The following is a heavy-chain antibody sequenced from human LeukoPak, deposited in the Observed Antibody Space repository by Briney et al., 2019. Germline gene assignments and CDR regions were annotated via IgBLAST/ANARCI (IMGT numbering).Heavy chain of an antibody. CDR2: IYPGDSDT. D-gene: IGHD1-26*01. V-gene: IGHV5-51*01. CDR1: GYTFSNYW. CDR3: ATLLGSTGIDY. Sequence: GESLKISCQTSGYTFSNYWIGWVRQMPGKGLEWMGSIYPGDSDTRYSPSFQGHVTISADESISTASLQWTSLKASDTAIYYCATLLGSTGIDYWGQGTLVIVSS. J-gene: IGHJ4*02.